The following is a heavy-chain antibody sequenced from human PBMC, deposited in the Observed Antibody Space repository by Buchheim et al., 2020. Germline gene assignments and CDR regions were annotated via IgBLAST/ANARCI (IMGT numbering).Heavy chain of an antibody. V-gene: IGHV3-48*01. CDR1: GFTFSSYS. J-gene: IGHJ6*02. D-gene: IGHD3-10*01. CDR3: ARDGSEINYLRQPSPYYYYGMDV. Sequence: EVQLVESGGGLVQPGGSLRLSCAASGFTFSSYSMNWVRQAPGKGLEWVSYISSSSSTIYYADSVKGRFTISRDNAKNSLYLQMNSLRAEDTAVYYCARDGSEINYLRQPSPYYYYGMDVWGQGTT. CDR2: ISSSSSTI.